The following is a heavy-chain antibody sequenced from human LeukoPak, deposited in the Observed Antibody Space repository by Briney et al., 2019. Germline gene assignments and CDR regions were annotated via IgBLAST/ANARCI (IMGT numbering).Heavy chain of an antibody. CDR3: ARMDYDSSGYYGHDAFDI. V-gene: IGHV4-34*01. CDR1: GGSFSGYY. CDR2: INHSGST. J-gene: IGHJ3*02. Sequence: PSETLSLTCAVYGGSFSGYYWSWIRQPPGKGLEWIGEINHSGSTNYNPSLKSRVTISVDTSKNQFSLKLSSVTAADTAVYYCARMDYDSSGYYGHDAFDIWGQGTMVTVSS. D-gene: IGHD3-22*01.